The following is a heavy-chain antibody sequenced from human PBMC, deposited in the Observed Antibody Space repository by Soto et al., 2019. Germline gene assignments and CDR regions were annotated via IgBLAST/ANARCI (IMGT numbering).Heavy chain of an antibody. J-gene: IGHJ4*02. CDR1: GFTFSSYW. Sequence: EVQLVESGGGLVQPGGSLRLSCAASGFTFSSYWMSWVRQAPGRGLEWVANIKQDGSEKYYVDSVKGRFTISRDNAKNSLYLQMNSLRAEDTAVYYCARLYWNYFPGYWGQGTLVTVSS. CDR3: ARLYWNYFPGY. D-gene: IGHD1-7*01. V-gene: IGHV3-7*01. CDR2: IKQDGSEK.